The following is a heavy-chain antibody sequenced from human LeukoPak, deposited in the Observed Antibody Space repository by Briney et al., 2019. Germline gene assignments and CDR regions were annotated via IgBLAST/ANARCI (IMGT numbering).Heavy chain of an antibody. CDR2: IIPIFGTA. J-gene: IGHJ4*02. Sequence: ASVKVSCKASGGTFSSYAISWVRQAPGQGLEWMGGIIPIFGTANYAQKFQGRVTITADESTSTAYMELSSLRSEDTAVYYCDFYYDSSGYYYGFDYWGQGTLVTVSS. D-gene: IGHD3-22*01. CDR1: GGTFSSYA. CDR3: DFYYDSSGYYYGFDY. V-gene: IGHV1-69*13.